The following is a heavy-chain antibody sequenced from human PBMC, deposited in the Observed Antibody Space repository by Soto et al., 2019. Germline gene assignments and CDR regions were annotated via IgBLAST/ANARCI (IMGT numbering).Heavy chain of an antibody. D-gene: IGHD2-15*01. CDR2: ISAYNGNT. V-gene: IGHV1-18*01. Sequence: QVQLVQSGAEVKKPGASVKVSCKASGYTFTSYGISWVRQAPGQGLEWMGWISAYNGNTNYAQKLQGRVTMTTDTSTSTAYMELRSLRSDDTAVYYFARDLDCSGGSCYLGDAFDIWGQGTMVTVSS. CDR1: GYTFTSYG. CDR3: ARDLDCSGGSCYLGDAFDI. J-gene: IGHJ3*02.